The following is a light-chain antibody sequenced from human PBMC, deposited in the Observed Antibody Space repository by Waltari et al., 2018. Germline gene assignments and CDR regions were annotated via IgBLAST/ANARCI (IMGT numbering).Light chain of an antibody. CDR1: SDINVGDFI. CDR2: YNSDSEK. CDR3: MFWPSNVWV. Sequence: QPVLTQPPSSSASPGESARLTCTLPSDINVGDFIIYWYQQKPGSPPRFLLYYNSDSEKAQGCGFPTRFSGSKDASANAGILLISGLQSEDEADYYCMFWPSNVWVFGGGTKLTVL. J-gene: IGLJ3*02. V-gene: IGLV5-37*01.